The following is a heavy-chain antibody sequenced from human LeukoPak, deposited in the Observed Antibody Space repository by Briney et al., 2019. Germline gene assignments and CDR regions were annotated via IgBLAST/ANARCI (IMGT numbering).Heavy chain of an antibody. Sequence: GASVTVSCKASGYTFTGYYMHWVRQAPGQGLEWMGWINPNSGGTNYAQKFQGRVTMTRDTSISTAYMELSRLRSDDTAVYYCARGYCSSTSCYLPWDYWGQGTLVTVSS. V-gene: IGHV1-2*02. CDR3: ARGYCSSTSCYLPWDY. D-gene: IGHD2-2*01. CDR2: INPNSGGT. CDR1: GYTFTGYY. J-gene: IGHJ4*02.